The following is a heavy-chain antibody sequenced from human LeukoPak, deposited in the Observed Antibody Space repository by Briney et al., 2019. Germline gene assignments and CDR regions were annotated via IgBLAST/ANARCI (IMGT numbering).Heavy chain of an antibody. D-gene: IGHD5-12*01. V-gene: IGHV3-23*01. CDR3: AKDFGYSGFNYLDY. CDR2: ISGTGSGT. J-gene: IGHJ4*02. CDR1: GFSFSSHA. Sequence: GGSLRLSCAASGFSFSSHAMNWVRQAPGKGLEWVSCISGTGSGTYYADSVKGRFTISRDNAKNTLFLQMNSLRDEDTAIYYCAKDFGYSGFNYLDYWGQGTLVTVSS.